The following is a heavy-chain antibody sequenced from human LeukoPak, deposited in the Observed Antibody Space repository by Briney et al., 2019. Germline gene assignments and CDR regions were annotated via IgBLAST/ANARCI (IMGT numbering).Heavy chain of an antibody. V-gene: IGHV1-18*01. J-gene: IGHJ3*02. D-gene: IGHD3-22*01. Sequence: GASVKVSCKASGYSFTTYGISWVRQAPGQGLEWMGWISPYNGNTNYEQKLQGRVTMTTDTSTTTAYMELRSLRSDDTAVYYRARDQPRMIVVVDGAFDIWGQGTMVIVSS. CDR1: GYSFTTYG. CDR3: ARDQPRMIVVVDGAFDI. CDR2: ISPYNGNT.